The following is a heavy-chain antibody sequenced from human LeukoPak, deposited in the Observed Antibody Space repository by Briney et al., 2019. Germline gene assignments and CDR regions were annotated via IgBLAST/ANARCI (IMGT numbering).Heavy chain of an antibody. D-gene: IGHD2-2*02. V-gene: IGHV4-61*02. CDR3: ARDSLIVVVPAAIWESGWFDP. J-gene: IGHJ5*02. CDR1: GGSISSGSYY. Sequence: SQTLSLTCTVSGGSISSGSYYWSWIRQPAGKGLEWIGRIYTSGSTNYNPSLKSRVTISVDTSKNQFSLKLSSVTAADTAVYYCARDSLIVVVPAAIWESGWFDPWGQGTLATVSS. CDR2: IYTSGST.